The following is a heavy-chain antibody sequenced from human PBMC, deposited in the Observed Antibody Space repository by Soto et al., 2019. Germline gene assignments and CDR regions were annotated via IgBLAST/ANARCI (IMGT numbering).Heavy chain of an antibody. J-gene: IGHJ4*02. Sequence: LGGSLRLSCAASGFPFNSYSMNWVRQAPGRCLEWVSYIAGGGRTIYYADSVKGRFTISRDDAKSSLYLQMNSLRDDDTAIYYCAPDPISGSFEYWRQGTQVTVS. V-gene: IGHV3-48*02. CDR1: GFPFNSYS. CDR3: APDPISGSFEY. D-gene: IGHD6-19*01. CDR2: IAGGGRTI.